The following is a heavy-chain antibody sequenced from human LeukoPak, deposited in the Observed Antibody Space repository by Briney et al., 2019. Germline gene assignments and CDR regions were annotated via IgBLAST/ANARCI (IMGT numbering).Heavy chain of an antibody. CDR3: ARGVRRQLVLHYYYYMDV. D-gene: IGHD6-6*01. CDR1: GYTFTGYY. CDR2: INPNSGNT. J-gene: IGHJ6*03. V-gene: IGHV1-8*02. Sequence: ASVKVSCKASGYTFTGYYMHWVRQAPGQGLEWMGWINPNSGNTGYAQKFQGRVTMTRNTSISTAYMELSSLRSEDTAVYYCARGVRRQLVLHYYYYMDVWGKGTTVTVSS.